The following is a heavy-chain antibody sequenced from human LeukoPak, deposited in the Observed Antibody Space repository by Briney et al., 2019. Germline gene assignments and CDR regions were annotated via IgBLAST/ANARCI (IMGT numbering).Heavy chain of an antibody. CDR3: ARVGFERPRSSITVVRGVIRPNAFDL. D-gene: IGHD3-10*01. Sequence: ASVKVSCKASGYTFTVYYMHWVRQAPGQGLEWMGRINPNSGDTKYAQNFQGRVTMTRDTSIDTAYMDFSRLRSDDTAVYCCARVGFERPRSSITVVRGVIRPNAFDLWGQGTMVTVSS. V-gene: IGHV1-2*02. CDR2: INPNSGDT. J-gene: IGHJ3*01. CDR1: GYTFTVYY.